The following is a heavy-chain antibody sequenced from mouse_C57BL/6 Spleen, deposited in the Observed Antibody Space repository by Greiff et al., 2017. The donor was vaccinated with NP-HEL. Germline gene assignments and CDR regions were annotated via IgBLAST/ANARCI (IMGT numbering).Heavy chain of an antibody. J-gene: IGHJ4*01. V-gene: IGHV5-6*01. Sequence: EVQLVESGGELVKPGGSLKLSCAASGFTFSSYGMSWVRQTPDKRLEWVATISSGGSYNYYPDSVKGRFTISRDNAKNTLYLQMGSLKSEDTAMYYCARHVGYGSSGSYYYAMDYWGQGTTVTFYS. CDR1: GFTFSSYG. D-gene: IGHD1-1*01. CDR2: ISSGGSYN. CDR3: ARHVGYGSSGSYYYAMDY.